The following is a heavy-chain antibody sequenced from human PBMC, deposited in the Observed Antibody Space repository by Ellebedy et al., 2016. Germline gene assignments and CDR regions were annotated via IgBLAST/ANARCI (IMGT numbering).Heavy chain of an antibody. CDR2: INAGNGNT. Sequence: ASVKVSCKASGYTFTSYAMHWVRQAPGQRLEWMEWINAGNGNTKYSKKFQGRVTITRDTSASTAYMELSSLRSEDTAVYYCAREDYDYVWGSYRQPRVSYGMDVWGQGTTVTVSS. J-gene: IGHJ6*02. V-gene: IGHV1-3*01. D-gene: IGHD3-16*02. CDR1: GYTFTSYA. CDR3: AREDYDYVWGSYRQPRVSYGMDV.